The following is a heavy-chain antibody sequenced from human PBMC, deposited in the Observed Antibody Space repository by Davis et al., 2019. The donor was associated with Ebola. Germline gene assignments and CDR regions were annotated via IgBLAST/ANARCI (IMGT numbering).Heavy chain of an antibody. Sequence: GESLKISCAASGFTFSSYDMHWVRQATGKGLEWVSAIGTAGDTYYPDSVKGRFTISRDNSKNTLYLQMNSLRAEDTAVYYCAIWLTTFDYWGQGTLVTVSS. J-gene: IGHJ4*02. CDR3: AIWLTTFDY. CDR2: IGTAGDT. CDR1: GFTFSSYD. V-gene: IGHV3-13*01. D-gene: IGHD3-22*01.